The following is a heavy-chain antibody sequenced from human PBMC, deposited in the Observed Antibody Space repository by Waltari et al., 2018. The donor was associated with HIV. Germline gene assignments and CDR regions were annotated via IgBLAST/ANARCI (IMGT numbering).Heavy chain of an antibody. Sequence: EVQLVESGGGLVQPGRSLRLSCAASGFTFDDYAMHWVRQAPGKGLEWVSGISWNSGSISEADSVKGRFTISRDNAKNSLYLQMNSRRAEDTAWYYFAKGTAEYYGSGRLGVWGQGTTVTVSS. CDR1: GFTFDDYA. V-gene: IGHV3-9*01. D-gene: IGHD3-10*01. J-gene: IGHJ6*02. CDR3: AKGTAEYYGSGRLGV. CDR2: ISWNSGSI.